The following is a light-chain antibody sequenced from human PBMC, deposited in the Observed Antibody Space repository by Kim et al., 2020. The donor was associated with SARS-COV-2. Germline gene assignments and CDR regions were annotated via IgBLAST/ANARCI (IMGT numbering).Light chain of an antibody. CDR2: SNN. CDR1: TSNIGSNT. J-gene: IGLJ2*01. V-gene: IGLV1-44*01. CDR3: ASWDESLNAVV. Sequence: GQRVTISCSGSTSNIGSNTVNWYQQVPGTAPKLLIYSNNQWPSGVPDRFSGSKSGTSASLAISGLQSEDEADYYCASWDESLNAVVFGGGTQLTVL.